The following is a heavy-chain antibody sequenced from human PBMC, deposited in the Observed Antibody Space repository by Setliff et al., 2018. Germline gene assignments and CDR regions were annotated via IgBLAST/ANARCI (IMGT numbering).Heavy chain of an antibody. Sequence: SVKVSCKASGGTFSSYAISWVRQAPGQGLEWMGGIIPIFGTANYAQKFQGRATITADESTSTAYMELSSLRSEDTAVYYCAREEQQLVWFDPWGRGTLVTVSS. CDR3: AREEQQLVWFDP. CDR1: GGTFSSYA. V-gene: IGHV1-69*13. J-gene: IGHJ5*02. D-gene: IGHD6-13*01. CDR2: IIPIFGTA.